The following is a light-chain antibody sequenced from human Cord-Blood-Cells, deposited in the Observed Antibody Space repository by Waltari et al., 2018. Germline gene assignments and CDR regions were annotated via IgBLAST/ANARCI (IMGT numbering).Light chain of an antibody. CDR1: SSYVGGYDY. Sequence: QSALTQPASVSGSPGQSITISCTGTSSYVGGYDYVSWYQQHPGNAPKLMIYDVSNRPSGVSNRYSGSTSGNTSSLTISGLQAEDEADYYCSSYTSSSAWVFGGGTKLTVL. CDR2: DVS. CDR3: SSYTSSSAWV. V-gene: IGLV2-14*01. J-gene: IGLJ3*02.